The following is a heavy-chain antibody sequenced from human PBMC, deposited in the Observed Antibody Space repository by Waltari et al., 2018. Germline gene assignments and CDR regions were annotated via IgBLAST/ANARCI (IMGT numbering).Heavy chain of an antibody. CDR1: GYTFTSYL. J-gene: IGHJ1*01. D-gene: IGHD5-18*01. V-gene: IGHV1-46*01. CDR2: INPSGGST. Sequence: QVQLVQSGAEVKKPGASVKVSCKASGYTFTSYLMHWVRQAPGQGLEWMGIINPSGGSTTYAQKFQGRVTMTRDTSTSTVYMELSSLRSEDTAVYYCARDRVGYTYGHEYFQHWGQGTLVTVSS. CDR3: ARDRVGYTYGHEYFQH.